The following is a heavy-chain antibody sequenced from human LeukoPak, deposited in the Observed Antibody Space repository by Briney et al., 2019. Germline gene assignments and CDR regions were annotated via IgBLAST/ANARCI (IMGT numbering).Heavy chain of an antibody. V-gene: IGHV4-59*01. CDR2: IYYSGST. Sequence: SETLSLTCTVSGVSISSYYWSWIRQPPGKGLEWIGYIYYSGSTNYNPSLKSRVTISVDTSKNQFSLKLSSVTAADTAVYYCARAPGGPGYCSGGSCPYFDYWGQGTLVTVSS. CDR1: GVSISSYY. D-gene: IGHD2-15*01. J-gene: IGHJ4*02. CDR3: ARAPGGPGYCSGGSCPYFDY.